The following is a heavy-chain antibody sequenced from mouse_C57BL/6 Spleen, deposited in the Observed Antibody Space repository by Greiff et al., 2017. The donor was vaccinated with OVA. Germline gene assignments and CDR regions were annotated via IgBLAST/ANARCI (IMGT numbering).Heavy chain of an antibody. CDR3: ARKDVWGYDYDKRDAMDY. V-gene: IGHV1-26*01. D-gene: IGHD2-4*01. J-gene: IGHJ4*01. CDR1: GYTFTDYY. Sequence: EVQLQQSGPELVKPGASVKISCKASGYTFTDYYMNWVKQSHGKSLEWIGDINPNNGGTSYNQKFKGKATLTVDKSSSTAYMELRSLTSEDSAVYYCARKDVWGYDYDKRDAMDYWGQGTSVTVSS. CDR2: INPNNGGT.